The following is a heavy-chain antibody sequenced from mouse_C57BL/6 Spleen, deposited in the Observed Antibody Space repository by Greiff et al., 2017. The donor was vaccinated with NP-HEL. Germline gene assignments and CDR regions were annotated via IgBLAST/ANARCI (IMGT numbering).Heavy chain of an antibody. CDR3: TRLLYYGSSYEGFAY. J-gene: IGHJ3*01. CDR2: IYPGNSDT. V-gene: IGHV1-5*01. CDR1: GYTFTSYW. Sequence: VHVKQSGTVLARPGASVKMSCKTSGYTFTSYWMHWVKQRPGQGLEWIGAIYPGNSDTSYNQKFKGKAKLTAVTSASTAYMELSSLTNEDSAVYYCTRLLYYGSSYEGFAYWGQGTLVTVSA. D-gene: IGHD1-1*01.